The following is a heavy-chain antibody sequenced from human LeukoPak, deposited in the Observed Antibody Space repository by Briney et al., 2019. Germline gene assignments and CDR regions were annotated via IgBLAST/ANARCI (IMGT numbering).Heavy chain of an antibody. CDR1: GGSISSSSYY. Sequence: SETLSLTRTVSGGSISSSSYYWGWIRQPPGKGLEWIGSIYYSGSTYYNPSLKSRVTISVDTSKNQFSLKLSSVTAADTAVYYCARGVTTVTAADAFDIWGQGTMVTVSS. J-gene: IGHJ3*02. V-gene: IGHV4-39*07. CDR3: ARGVTTVTAADAFDI. D-gene: IGHD4-17*01. CDR2: IYYSGST.